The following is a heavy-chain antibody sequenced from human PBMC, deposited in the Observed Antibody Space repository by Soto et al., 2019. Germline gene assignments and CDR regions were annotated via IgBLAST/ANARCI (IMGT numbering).Heavy chain of an antibody. CDR1: GFIFSNHA. D-gene: IGHD3-16*01. V-gene: IGHV3-30*18. Sequence: QVQLVESGGGVVQPGRSLRLSCTASGFIFSNHAMHWVRQAPGKGLEGVAYISYDGRNTYCADSVKGRFIISRDNSKNKLDLQMNSLRTEDTAVYYCAKTMQGLGGGEDFDYWGQGTQVTVSS. J-gene: IGHJ4*02. CDR3: AKTMQGLGGGEDFDY. CDR2: ISYDGRNT.